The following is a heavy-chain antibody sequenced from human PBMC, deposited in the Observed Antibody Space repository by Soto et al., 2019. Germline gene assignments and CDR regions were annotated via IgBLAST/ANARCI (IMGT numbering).Heavy chain of an antibody. CDR1: VYTFTGYG. CDR2: ISAYYGNA. V-gene: IGHV1-18*04. CDR3: ARDQGQWLVTQSFDY. D-gene: IGHD6-19*01. Sequence: XSVKVSCKASVYTFTGYGISWVRQAPGQGLEWMGWISAYYGNANYAQKLQGRVTMTTDKSTSTAYMELRSLRSDDTAVYYCARDQGQWLVTQSFDYLGQGSLVTV. J-gene: IGHJ4*02.